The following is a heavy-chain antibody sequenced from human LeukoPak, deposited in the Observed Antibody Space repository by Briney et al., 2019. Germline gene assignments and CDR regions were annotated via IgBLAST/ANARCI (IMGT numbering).Heavy chain of an antibody. CDR1: GGSISSYY. D-gene: IGHD3-9*01. V-gene: IGHV4-59*01. J-gene: IGHJ5*02. CDR3: ARDRGDILTGWINWFDP. CDR2: IYYSGST. Sequence: SETLSLTCTVSGGSISSYYWSWIRQPPGEGLEWIGYIYYSGSTNYNPSLKSRVTISVDTSKNQFSLKLSSVTAADTAVYYCARDRGDILTGWINWFDPWGQGTLVTVSS.